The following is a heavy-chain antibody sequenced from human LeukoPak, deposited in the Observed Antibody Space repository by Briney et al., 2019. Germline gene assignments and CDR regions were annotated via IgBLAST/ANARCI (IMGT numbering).Heavy chain of an antibody. Sequence: GGSLRPSCAASGFTFSSYGMSWVRQAPGKGLGWVSAISGSGGSTYYADSVKGRFTISRDNSKNTLYLQMNSLRAEDTAVYYCANQFSGPSDYWGQGTLVTVSS. CDR3: ANQFSGPSDY. V-gene: IGHV3-23*01. CDR1: GFTFSSYG. CDR2: ISGSGGST. J-gene: IGHJ4*02. D-gene: IGHD6-19*01.